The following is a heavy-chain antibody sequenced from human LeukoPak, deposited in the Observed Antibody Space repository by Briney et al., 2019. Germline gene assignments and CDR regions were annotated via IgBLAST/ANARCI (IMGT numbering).Heavy chain of an antibody. V-gene: IGHV4-34*01. D-gene: IGHD3-9*01. CDR3: ARGPHVLRYFDRLLCPFDY. CDR1: GGSFSGYY. Sequence: SETLSLTCAVYGGSFSGYYRSWIRQPPGKGLEWIGEINHSGSTNYNPSLKSRVTISVDTSKNQFSLKLSSVTAADTAVYYCARGPHVLRYFDRLLCPFDYWGQGTLVTVSS. CDR2: INHSGST. J-gene: IGHJ4*02.